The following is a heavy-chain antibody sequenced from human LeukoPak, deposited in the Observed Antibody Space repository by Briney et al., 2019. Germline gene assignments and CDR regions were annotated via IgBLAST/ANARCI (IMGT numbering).Heavy chain of an antibody. J-gene: IGHJ4*02. Sequence: GASVKVSCKAYGYTFTSYYMHWVRQAPGQGLEWMGIINPSGGSTSYAQKFQGRVTMTRDTSTSTVYMELSSLRSEDTAVYYCARDTLYDYVWGSYRPFDYWGQGTLVTVSS. V-gene: IGHV1-46*01. D-gene: IGHD3-16*02. CDR3: ARDTLYDYVWGSYRPFDY. CDR1: GYTFTSYY. CDR2: INPSGGST.